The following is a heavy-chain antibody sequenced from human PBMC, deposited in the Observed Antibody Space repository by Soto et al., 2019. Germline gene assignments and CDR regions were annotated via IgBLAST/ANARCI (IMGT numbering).Heavy chain of an antibody. J-gene: IGHJ4*02. CDR2: ISTRNGDT. Sequence: QVHLVQSGAEVRKPGASVKVSCKASGYTFNTYGIIWVRQAPGQRLEWLGWISTRNGDTNYAQGFKGRVTLTTDTSPTAYRYLMNRRSDDTAVYFCARVQLLPTPAVDFWGQGTLVTVSS. V-gene: IGHV1-18*04. CDR3: ARVQLLPTPAVDF. CDR1: GYTFNTYG. D-gene: IGHD2-15*01.